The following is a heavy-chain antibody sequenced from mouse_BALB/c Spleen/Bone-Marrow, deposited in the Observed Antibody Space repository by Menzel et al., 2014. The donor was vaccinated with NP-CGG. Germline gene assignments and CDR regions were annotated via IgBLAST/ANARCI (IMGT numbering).Heavy chain of an antibody. CDR1: GFTFTDYY. CDR2: IRNKANGYTT. Sequence: EVQLQQSGGGSVQPGGSLRLSCAPSGFTFTDYYMSWVRQPPGKALEWLGFIRNKANGYTTEYSASVKGRFTISRDNSQRILYLQMNTLRAEDSATYYCARDENVGIYWYFDVWGAGTTVIVSS. J-gene: IGHJ1*01. CDR3: ARDENVGIYWYFDV. V-gene: IGHV7-3*02.